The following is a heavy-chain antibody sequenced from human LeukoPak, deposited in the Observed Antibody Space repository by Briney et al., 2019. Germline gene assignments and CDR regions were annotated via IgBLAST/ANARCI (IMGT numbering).Heavy chain of an antibody. Sequence: GGSLRLSCAASGFTFSSYGMHWVRQAPGKGLEWVAVIWYDGSNKYYADSVKGRFTISRDNSKNTLYLQMNSLRAGDTAVYYCARASVIAVAGINYFDYWGQGTLVTVSS. CDR1: GFTFSSYG. V-gene: IGHV3-33*01. J-gene: IGHJ4*02. CDR2: IWYDGSNK. CDR3: ARASVIAVAGINYFDY. D-gene: IGHD6-19*01.